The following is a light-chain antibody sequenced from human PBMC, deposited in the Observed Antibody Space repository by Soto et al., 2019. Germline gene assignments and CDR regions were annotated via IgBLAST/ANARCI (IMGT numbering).Light chain of an antibody. CDR1: QTVSNSY. V-gene: IGKV3-20*01. J-gene: IGKJ3*01. CDR2: GAS. Sequence: EIVLTQSPGTLSLSPGETATLSCRASQTVSNSYLAWYQQKPGQNPRLYIYGASNRATGIPDRFSGSGSGTDFTLTISRLEPEDFAVYYCQQYGSSLFSFGPGTKVDFK. CDR3: QQYGSSLFS.